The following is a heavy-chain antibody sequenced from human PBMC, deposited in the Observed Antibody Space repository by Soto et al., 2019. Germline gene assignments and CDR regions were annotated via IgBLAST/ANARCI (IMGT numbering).Heavy chain of an antibody. CDR1: GLNFNTYW. D-gene: IGHD3-3*01. CDR3: AREGFYYDYWSGYTKPYYFDN. J-gene: IGHJ4*02. CDR2: IKQDGSET. V-gene: IGHV3-7*01. Sequence: PGGSLRLSCAASGLNFNTYWMSWVRQSPGKGLEWVANIKQDGSETYYVDSVKGRFTISRDNAKKSLYLQMNSLRAEDTAVYYCAREGFYYDYWSGYTKPYYFDNWGQGA.